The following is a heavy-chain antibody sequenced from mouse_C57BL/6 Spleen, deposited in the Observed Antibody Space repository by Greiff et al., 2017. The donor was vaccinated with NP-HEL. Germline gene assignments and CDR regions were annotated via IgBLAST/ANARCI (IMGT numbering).Heavy chain of an antibody. CDR2: IWSDGST. J-gene: IGHJ4*01. CDR3: ARHWDYGSSPRAMDY. Sequence: QVQLKESGPGLVAPSQSLSITCTVSGFSLTSYGVHWVRQPPGKGLEWLVVIWSDGSTTYNSALKSRLSISKDNSKSQVFLKMNSLQTDDTAMYYCARHWDYGSSPRAMDYWGQGTSVTVSS. V-gene: IGHV2-6-1*01. CDR1: GFSLTSYG. D-gene: IGHD1-1*01.